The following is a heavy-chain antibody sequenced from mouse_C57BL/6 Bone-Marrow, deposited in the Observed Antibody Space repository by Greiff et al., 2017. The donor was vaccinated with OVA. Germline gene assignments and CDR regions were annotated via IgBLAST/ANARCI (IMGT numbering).Heavy chain of an antibody. CDR3: ASCYYYGPSWFAY. D-gene: IGHD1-1*01. J-gene: IGHJ3*01. CDR2: IDPSDSYT. V-gene: IGHV1-50*01. CDR1: GYTFTSYW. Sequence: QVQLQQPGAELVKPGASVKLSCKASGYTFTSYWMQWVKQRPGQGLEWIGEIDPSDSYTNYNQKFKGKATLTVDTSSSTAYMQLSSLTSEDSAVYYCASCYYYGPSWFAYWGQGTLVTVSA.